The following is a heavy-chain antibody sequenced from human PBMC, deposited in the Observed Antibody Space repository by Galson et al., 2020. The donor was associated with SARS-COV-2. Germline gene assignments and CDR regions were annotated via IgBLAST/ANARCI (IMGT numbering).Heavy chain of an antibody. J-gene: IGHJ6*01. Sequence: TGGSLRLSCAPSGFTFSSYAMSWVRQAPGKGLEWVSAISGSGGSTYYADSVKGRFTISRDNSKNTLYLQMNSLRAEDTAVYYSAKDGVDTAVFIWGREREDYGNGMDYWGQGST. D-gene: IGHD5-18*01. CDR1: GFTFSSYA. CDR3: AKDGVDTAVFIWGREREDYGNGMDY. V-gene: IGHV3-23*01. CDR2: ISGSGGST.